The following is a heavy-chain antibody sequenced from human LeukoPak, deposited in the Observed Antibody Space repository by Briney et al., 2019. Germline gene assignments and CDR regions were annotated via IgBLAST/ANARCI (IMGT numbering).Heavy chain of an antibody. CDR2: INPHNAGT. J-gene: IGHJ4*02. CDR3: ARDPNRDGYNIDY. D-gene: IGHD5-24*01. V-gene: IGHV1-2*02. Sequence: ASVKVSCKASGYTFTSYAMHWVRQAPGQRLEWMGWINPHNAGTNYAQKFQGRVTMTRDTSIRTAYMELSRLTSDDTAVYYCARDPNRDGYNIDYWGQGTLVTVSS. CDR1: GYTFTSYA.